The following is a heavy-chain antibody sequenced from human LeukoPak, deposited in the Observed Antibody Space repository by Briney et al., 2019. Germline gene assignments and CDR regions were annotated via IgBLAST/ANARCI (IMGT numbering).Heavy chain of an antibody. Sequence: SGRSLRLSCAASGFTFDDYAMHWVRQAPGKGLEWVSGISWNSGSIGYADSVKGRFTISRDNAKNSLYLRMNSLRAEDTALYYCAKDKAGATYYFDYWGQGTLVTVSS. CDR2: ISWNSGSI. J-gene: IGHJ4*02. CDR1: GFTFDDYA. D-gene: IGHD1-26*01. CDR3: AKDKAGATYYFDY. V-gene: IGHV3-9*01.